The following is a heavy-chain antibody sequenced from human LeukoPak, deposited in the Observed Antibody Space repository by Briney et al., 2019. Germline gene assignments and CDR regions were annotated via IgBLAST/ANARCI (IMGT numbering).Heavy chain of an antibody. CDR3: ARGGSPVHYYYMDV. CDR2: ISGSGGST. CDR1: GFTFSSYV. J-gene: IGHJ6*03. V-gene: IGHV3-23*01. Sequence: GGSLRLSCAPSGFTFSSYVMSWVRQAPGKGLEWVSAISGSGGSTYYADSVKGRFTISRDNSKNTLYLQMNSLRAEDTAVYYCARGGSPVHYYYMDVWGKGTTVTISS. D-gene: IGHD1-1*01.